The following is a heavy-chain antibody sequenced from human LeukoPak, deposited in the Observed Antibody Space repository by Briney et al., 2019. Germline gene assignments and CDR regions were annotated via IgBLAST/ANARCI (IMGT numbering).Heavy chain of an antibody. Sequence: SVKVSCRASGGTFSSYAISWVRQAPGQGLEWMGGIIPIFGTANYAQKFQGRVTITADESTSTAYMELSSLRSEDTAVYYCARDGNATYYYGSGSYYNLPTLDYWGQGTLVTVSS. CDR2: IIPIFGTA. J-gene: IGHJ4*02. V-gene: IGHV1-69*13. CDR3: ARDGNATYYYGSGSYYNLPTLDY. CDR1: GGTFSSYA. D-gene: IGHD3-10*01.